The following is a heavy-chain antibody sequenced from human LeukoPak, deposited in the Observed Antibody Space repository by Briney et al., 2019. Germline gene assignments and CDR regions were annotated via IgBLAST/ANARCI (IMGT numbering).Heavy chain of an antibody. J-gene: IGHJ4*02. V-gene: IGHV3-7*01. CDR1: TFTFSTYW. CDR3: ARDPVSSSFDY. D-gene: IGHD6-13*01. Sequence: PGGSLRLSCAASTFTFSTYWMIWVRQAPGRGPEVVANINQEGSVKNYVDSVKGRYTICRDHAKNSLYAQLSSLRAHDTAVYCFARDPVSSSFDYWGQGNLVTVYS. CDR2: INQEGSVK.